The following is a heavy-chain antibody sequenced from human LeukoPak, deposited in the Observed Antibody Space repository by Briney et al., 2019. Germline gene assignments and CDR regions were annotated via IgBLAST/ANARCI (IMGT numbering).Heavy chain of an antibody. CDR3: ATSSGYSSG. Sequence: GGSLRLSCAASGFTFSSYAVHWVRQAPGKGLEWVAVISYDGSNKYYADSVKGRFTISRDNSKNTLYLQMNSLRAEDTAVYYCATSSGYSSGWGQGTLVTVSS. J-gene: IGHJ4*02. CDR2: ISYDGSNK. V-gene: IGHV3-30-3*01. CDR1: GFTFSSYA. D-gene: IGHD6-19*01.